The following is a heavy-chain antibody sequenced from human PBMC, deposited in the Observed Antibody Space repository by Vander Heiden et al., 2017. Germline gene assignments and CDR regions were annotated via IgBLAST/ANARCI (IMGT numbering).Heavy chain of an antibody. J-gene: IGHJ4*02. D-gene: IGHD3-3*01. Sequence: QVQLVESGGGVVQPGRSLRLSCAASGITFSGYGMHGVRQAPGKGLEWVSIIWYDGSKKYYVDSVKGRFTISRDNSRNTLYLQMNSLRAEDTAMYFCARMSGYHIDYWGQGTLVTVSS. CDR1: GITFSGYG. CDR2: IWYDGSKK. CDR3: ARMSGYHIDY. V-gene: IGHV3-33*01.